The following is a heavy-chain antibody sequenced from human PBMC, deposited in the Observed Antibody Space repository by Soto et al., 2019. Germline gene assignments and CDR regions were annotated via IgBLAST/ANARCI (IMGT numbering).Heavy chain of an antibody. Sequence: EVQLVESGGGLVQPGGSLRLSCAASGFTFSSYSMNWVRQAPGKGLEWVSYISSSSSTIYYADSVKGRFTISRDNAKNSLYLQMNSLRDEDTAVYYCAREGVAVPAATHYYYYGMDVWGQGTTVTVSS. V-gene: IGHV3-48*02. CDR2: ISSSSSTI. J-gene: IGHJ6*02. D-gene: IGHD2-2*01. CDR3: AREGVAVPAATHYYYYGMDV. CDR1: GFTFSSYS.